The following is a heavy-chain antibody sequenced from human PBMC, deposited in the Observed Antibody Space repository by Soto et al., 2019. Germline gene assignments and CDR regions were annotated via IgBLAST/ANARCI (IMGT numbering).Heavy chain of an antibody. V-gene: IGHV3-21*01. CDR3: ARESEDLTSNFDY. CDR2: ISSTTNYI. Sequence: GGSLRLSCAASGFTFTRYSMNWVRQAPGKGLEWVSSISSTTNYIYYADSMKGRFTVSRDNAKNSAYLEMNSLSAEDTAVYYCARESEDLTSNFDYWGQGTLVTVSS. J-gene: IGHJ4*02. CDR1: GFTFTRYS.